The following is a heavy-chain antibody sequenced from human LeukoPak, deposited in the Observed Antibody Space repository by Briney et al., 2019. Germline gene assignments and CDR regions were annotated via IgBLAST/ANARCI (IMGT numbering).Heavy chain of an antibody. D-gene: IGHD3-22*01. Sequence: ASVKVSCKASGYTVTSYYMHWVRQAPGQGLEWVGIINPSGGSTSYAQKFQGRVTMTRDTSTSTVYMELSSLRSEDTAVYYCARGPQYYYDSSGYYYDTRFDPWGQGTLVTVSS. CDR2: INPSGGST. J-gene: IGHJ5*02. CDR1: GYTVTSYY. CDR3: ARGPQYYYDSSGYYYDTRFDP. V-gene: IGHV1-46*01.